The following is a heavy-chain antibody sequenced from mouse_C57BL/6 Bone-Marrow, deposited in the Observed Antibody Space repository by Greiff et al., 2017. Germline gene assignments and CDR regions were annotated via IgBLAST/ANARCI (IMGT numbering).Heavy chain of an antibody. CDR1: GYTFTDYY. D-gene: IGHD1-1*02. V-gene: IGHV1-26*01. CDR3: ARTGWDY. CDR2: INPNNGGT. J-gene: IGHJ3*01. Sequence: VQLQQSGPELVKPGASVKISCKASGYTFTDYYMNWVKQSHGKSLEWIGDINPNNGGTSYNQKFKGKATLTVDKSSSTAYMELRSLTSEDAAVYYCARTGWDYWGQGTLVTVSA.